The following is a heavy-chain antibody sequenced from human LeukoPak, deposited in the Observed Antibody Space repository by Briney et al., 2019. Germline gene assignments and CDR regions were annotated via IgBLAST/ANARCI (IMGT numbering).Heavy chain of an antibody. V-gene: IGHV3-7*01. CDR2: IKQDGSEK. J-gene: IGHJ6*03. Sequence: PGTSLRLSCVVSGFTFSDYNMHWVRQAPGKGLEWVANIKQDGSEKYYVDSVKGRFTISRGNAKNSLYLQMNSLRAEDTAVYYCARVQQQLVVYYYYYYMDVWGKGTTVTISS. D-gene: IGHD6-13*01. CDR1: GFTFSDYN. CDR3: ARVQQQLVVYYYYYYMDV.